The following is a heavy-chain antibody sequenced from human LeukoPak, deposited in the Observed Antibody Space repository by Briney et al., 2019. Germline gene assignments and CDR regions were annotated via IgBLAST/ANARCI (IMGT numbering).Heavy chain of an antibody. Sequence: TSETLSLTCTVSGGSISSGDYYWSWIRQPPGKGLEWIGCIYYSGSTYYNPSLKSRVTISVDTSKNQFSLKLSSVTAADTAVYYCAGGRLDYPHPQPNFDYWGQGTLVTVSS. CDR2: IYYSGST. CDR3: AGGRLDYPHPQPNFDY. V-gene: IGHV4-30-4*08. D-gene: IGHD3/OR15-3a*01. CDR1: GGSISSGDYY. J-gene: IGHJ4*02.